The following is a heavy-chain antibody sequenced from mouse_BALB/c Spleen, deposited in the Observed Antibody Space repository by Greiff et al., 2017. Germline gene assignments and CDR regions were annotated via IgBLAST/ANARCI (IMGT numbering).Heavy chain of an antibody. CDR2: IDTSDSYT. J-gene: IGHJ3*01. CDR3: ARSNYRYDVGAY. D-gene: IGHD2-14*01. V-gene: IGHV1-69*01. CDR1: GYTFTDYW. Sequence: QVQLQQPGAELVMPGASVKMSCKASGYTFTDYWMHWVKQRPGQGLEWIGAIDTSDSYTSYNQKFKGKATLTVDESSSTAYMQLSSLTSEDSAVYYCARSNYRYDVGAYWGQGTLVTVSA.